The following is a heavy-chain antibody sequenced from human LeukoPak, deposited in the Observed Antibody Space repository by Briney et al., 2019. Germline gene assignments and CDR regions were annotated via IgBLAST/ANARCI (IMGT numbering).Heavy chain of an antibody. Sequence: SETLSFTCTVSGGSISSYYWSWIRQPPGKGLEWIGYIYYSGSTNYNPSLKSRVTISVDTSKNQFSLKLSSVTAADTAVYYCATMGVDYSDYWGQGTLVTVSS. V-gene: IGHV4-59*01. CDR1: GGSISSYY. CDR3: ATMGVDYSDY. D-gene: IGHD3-10*01. CDR2: IYYSGST. J-gene: IGHJ4*02.